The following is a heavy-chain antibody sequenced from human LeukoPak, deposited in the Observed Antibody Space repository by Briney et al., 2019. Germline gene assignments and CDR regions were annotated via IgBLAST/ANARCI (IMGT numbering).Heavy chain of an antibody. J-gene: IGHJ4*02. CDR2: IVVGSGNT. Sequence: SVKVSCKASGFTFTSSAMQWVRQARGQRLEWIGWIVVGSGNTNYAQKFQERVTMTRDMSTSTVYMELSSLRSEDTAVYYCARGPVAASDYWGQGTLVTVSP. CDR3: ARGPVAASDY. CDR1: GFTFTSSA. V-gene: IGHV1-58*02. D-gene: IGHD6-19*01.